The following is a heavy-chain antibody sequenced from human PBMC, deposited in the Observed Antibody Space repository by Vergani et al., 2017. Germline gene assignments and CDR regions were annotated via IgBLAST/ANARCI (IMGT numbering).Heavy chain of an antibody. J-gene: IGHJ6*02. CDR2: LYYSGRT. CDR1: GGSISSSSYY. CDR3: ARDEADFWSGRCYYYYGMDV. Sequence: QLQLQESGPGLVKPSETLSLTCTVSGGSISSSSYYWGWIRQPPGKGLEWIGSLYYSGRTYYNPSLKSRVTISVDTSKKPFSLKRRSVTAADTAVYYCARDEADFWSGRCYYYYGMDVWGQGTTVTVSS. D-gene: IGHD3-3*01. V-gene: IGHV4-39*07.